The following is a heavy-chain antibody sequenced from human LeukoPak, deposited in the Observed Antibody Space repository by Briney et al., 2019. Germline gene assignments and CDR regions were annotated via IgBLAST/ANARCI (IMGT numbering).Heavy chain of an antibody. V-gene: IGHV3-30*18. D-gene: IGHD6-19*01. Sequence: PGGSLRLSCAASGVTFSSYGMHWGRQAPGKGLEWVAVISYDGSNKYYADSVKGRFTISRDNSKNTLYLQMNSLRAEDTAVYYCAKGIYSSGWSYFDYWGHGTLVTVSS. CDR2: ISYDGSNK. CDR3: AKGIYSSGWSYFDY. J-gene: IGHJ4*01. CDR1: GVTFSSYG.